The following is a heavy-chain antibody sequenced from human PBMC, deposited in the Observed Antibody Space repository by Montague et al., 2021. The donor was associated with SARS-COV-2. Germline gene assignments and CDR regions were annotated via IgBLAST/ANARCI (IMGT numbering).Heavy chain of an antibody. CDR2: FSHSGST. J-gene: IGHJ6*02. D-gene: IGHD2-2*01. CDR1: GSSLSGYY. V-gene: IGHV4-34*01. Sequence: SETLSLTCSIYGSSLSGYYWSCIRLPSSDRPDSIAEFSHSGSTSYNPSLKSRVTISVDTSKNQFSLKLGSATAADTAVYYCARVPYRLLFVPRYYGMDVWCQGTTVTVSS. CDR3: ARVPYRLLFVPRYYGMDV.